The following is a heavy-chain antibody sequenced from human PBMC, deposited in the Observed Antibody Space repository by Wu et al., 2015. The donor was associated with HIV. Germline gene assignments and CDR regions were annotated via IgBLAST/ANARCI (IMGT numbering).Heavy chain of an antibody. J-gene: IGHJ6*02. CDR3: ARSGHRQQELLVLRGYYYGMDV. CDR2: INPNSGGT. Sequence: QVQLVQSGAEVKKPGASVKVSCKASGYTFTGYYMHWVRQAPGQGLEWMGWINPNSGGTSYAQKFQGRVTMTRDTSISTAYMELSRLRSDDTAVYYXARSGHRQQELLVLRGYYYGMDVWGQGTTVTVSS. D-gene: IGHD3-10*01. CDR1: GYTFTGYY. V-gene: IGHV1-2*02.